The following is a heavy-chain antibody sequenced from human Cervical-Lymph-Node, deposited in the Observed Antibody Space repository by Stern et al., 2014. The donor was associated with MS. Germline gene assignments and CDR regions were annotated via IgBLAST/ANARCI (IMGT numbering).Heavy chain of an antibody. J-gene: IGHJ6*02. Sequence: QVQLGQSGPEVKKPGSSVKVSCKASGDTFNRVAISWVRQAPGQGLEWMGGIIPISGTTKYAQKFQGRVTITADESTSSAYLEVTSLRYEDTAVYYCASTLTGWDNPYHFYGMDVWGQGTTVTVSS. V-gene: IGHV1-69*01. D-gene: IGHD6-19*01. CDR3: ASTLTGWDNPYHFYGMDV. CDR2: IIPISGTT. CDR1: GDTFNRVA.